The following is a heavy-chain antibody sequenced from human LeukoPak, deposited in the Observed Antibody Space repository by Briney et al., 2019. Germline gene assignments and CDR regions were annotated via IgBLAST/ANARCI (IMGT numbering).Heavy chain of an antibody. CDR1: GDSISSYY. J-gene: IGHJ4*02. Sequence: SETLSLTCTVSGDSISSYYWSWIRQPAGKGLEWIGYIYYSGSTYYNPSLKSRVTISVDTSKNQFSLKLSSVTAADTAVYYCARLNHYYDSSGYYPDYWGQGTLVTVSS. D-gene: IGHD3-22*01. V-gene: IGHV4-59*06. CDR3: ARLNHYYDSSGYYPDY. CDR2: IYYSGST.